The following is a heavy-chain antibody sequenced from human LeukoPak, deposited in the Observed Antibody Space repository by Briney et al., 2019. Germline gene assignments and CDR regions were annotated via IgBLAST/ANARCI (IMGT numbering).Heavy chain of an antibody. V-gene: IGHV1-24*01. Sequence: ASVKVSCKASGGTFSSYAISWVRQAPGQGLEWMGGFDPEDGETIYAQKFQGRVTMTEDTSTDTAYMELSSLRSEDTAVYYCATEVEGSGSYFYWGQGTLVTVSS. D-gene: IGHD3-10*01. CDR3: ATEVEGSGSYFY. J-gene: IGHJ4*02. CDR2: FDPEDGET. CDR1: GGTFSSYA.